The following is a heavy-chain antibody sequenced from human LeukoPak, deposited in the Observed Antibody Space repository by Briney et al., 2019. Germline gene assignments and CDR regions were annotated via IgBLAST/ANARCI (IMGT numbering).Heavy chain of an antibody. Sequence: PGRSLRLSCAASGFTFSSYAMHWVRQAPGKGLEWVAVISYDGSNKYYADSVKGRFTISRDNSKNTLYLQMNSLRAEDTAVYYCASVRTGKNWYFDLWGRGTLVTVSS. CDR1: GFTFSSYA. CDR3: ASVRTGKNWYFDL. J-gene: IGHJ2*01. V-gene: IGHV3-30*04. CDR2: ISYDGSNK. D-gene: IGHD7-27*01.